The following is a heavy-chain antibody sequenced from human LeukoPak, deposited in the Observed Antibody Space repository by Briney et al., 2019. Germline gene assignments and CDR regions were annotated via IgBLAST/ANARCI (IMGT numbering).Heavy chain of an antibody. CDR2: INAGNGNT. J-gene: IGHJ4*02. D-gene: IGHD5-18*01. V-gene: IGHV1-3*01. Sequence: ASVTLSSTASRYTSSSYAMHGVRHATRQRIEWIGWINAGNGNTKYSQKFQGRVTITRDTSASTAYMQLSSLRAEDTAVYYCARRSVDSYEIFDYWGQGTLVTVSS. CDR3: ARRSVDSYEIFDY. CDR1: RYTSSSYA.